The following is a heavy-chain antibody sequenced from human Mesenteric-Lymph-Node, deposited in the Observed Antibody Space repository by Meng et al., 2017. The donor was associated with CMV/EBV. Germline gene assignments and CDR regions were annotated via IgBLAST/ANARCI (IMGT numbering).Heavy chain of an antibody. CDR2: INHSGST. CDR3: ARAPRGSSWDNHFDY. V-gene: IGHV4-34*01. J-gene: IGHJ4*02. Sequence: VYGGSFSGYYWSWIRQPPRKGLEWIGEINHSGSTNYNPSLKSRVTISVDTSKNQFSLKLSSVTAADTAVYYCARAPRGSSWDNHFDYWGQGTLVTVSS. D-gene: IGHD6-13*01. CDR1: GGSFSGYY.